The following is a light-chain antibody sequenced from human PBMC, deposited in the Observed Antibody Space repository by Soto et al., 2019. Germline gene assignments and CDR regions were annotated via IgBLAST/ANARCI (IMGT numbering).Light chain of an antibody. CDR2: AAA. CDR3: QQVKIYPRT. CDR1: EDILSH. Sequence: DISLTQSPSFLSASVGDRVTITCRASEDILSHLAWYQQKPGKAPNLLIYAAAYLQSGVPSRFSGSRSETEFTLTITSLQPEDFATYYCQQVKIYPRTFGQGTKVEIK. J-gene: IGKJ1*01. V-gene: IGKV1-9*01.